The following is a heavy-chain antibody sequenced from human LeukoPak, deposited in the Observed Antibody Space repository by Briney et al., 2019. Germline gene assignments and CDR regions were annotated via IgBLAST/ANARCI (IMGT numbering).Heavy chain of an antibody. CDR3: VKAHCGRASCSRAEY. D-gene: IGHD2-2*01. CDR1: GFTFSSSG. V-gene: IGHV3-23*01. J-gene: IGHJ4*02. CDR2: ITGGGETT. Sequence: GGSLRPSCAASGFTFSSSGMSWVRQAPGKGLEWVSAITGGGETTFYAVSVRGRFTISRDNSKNTLFLQMSSLQVEDAAVYYCVKAHCGRASCSRAEYWGRGTQVTVSS.